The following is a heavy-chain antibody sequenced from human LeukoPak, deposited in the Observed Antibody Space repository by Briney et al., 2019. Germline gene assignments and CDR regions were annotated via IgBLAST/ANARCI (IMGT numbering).Heavy chain of an antibody. CDR1: GFTVSSNY. V-gene: IGHV3-66*02. CDR2: IYSVSTT. CDR3: ARTIAAAFDY. J-gene: IGHJ4*02. D-gene: IGHD6-13*01. Sequence: GGSLRLSCAASGFTVSSNYMSWVRQAPGKGLEWVSVIYSVSTTYYADSVKGRFTISRDSSKNTVYLQMNSLRVEDTAVYYCARTIAAAFDYWGQGTLVTVSS.